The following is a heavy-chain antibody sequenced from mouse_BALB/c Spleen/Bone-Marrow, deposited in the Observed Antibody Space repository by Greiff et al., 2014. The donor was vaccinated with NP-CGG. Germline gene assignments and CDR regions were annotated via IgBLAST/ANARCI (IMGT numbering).Heavy chain of an antibody. D-gene: IGHD2-1*01. CDR2: IYPGDGDT. J-gene: IGHJ3*01. CDR1: GYTFTSYW. CDR3: ARGGNSPAWFAY. Sequence: VQLVESGAELARPGASVKLSCKASGYTFTSYWMQWVKQRPGQGLEWIGAIYPGDGDTRYTQKFKGKATLAADKSSSTAYMQLSSLASENSAVYYWARGGNSPAWFAYWGQGTLVTVSA. V-gene: IGHV1-87*01.